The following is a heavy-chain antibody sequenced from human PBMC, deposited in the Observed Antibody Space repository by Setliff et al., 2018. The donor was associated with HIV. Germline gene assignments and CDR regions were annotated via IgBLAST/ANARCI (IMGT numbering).Heavy chain of an antibody. CDR1: GYSFTTYG. CDR2: ISVYNGQT. Sequence: VKVSCKASGYSFTTYGISWVRQAPGQGLEWVGWISVYNGQTLYAQKVQDRITVTMDIPKDTAYMELRGLTPDDTAVYYCTRGHHFYWYFDLWGPGTLVTVSS. V-gene: IGHV1-18*01. J-gene: IGHJ2*01. CDR3: TRGHHFYWYFDL.